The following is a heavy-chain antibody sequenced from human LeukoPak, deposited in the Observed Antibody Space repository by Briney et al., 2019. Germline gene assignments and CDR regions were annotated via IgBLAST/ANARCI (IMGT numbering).Heavy chain of an antibody. CDR3: ARSMVRGVITPYDY. D-gene: IGHD3-10*01. Sequence: GASVKVSCKASGYTFTGYYMHWVRQAPGQGLEWMGWINPNSGGTNYAQKFQGRVTMTRDTSIGTAYMELSRLRSDDTAVYYCARSMVRGVITPYDYWGQGTLVTVSS. J-gene: IGHJ4*02. CDR1: GYTFTGYY. V-gene: IGHV1-2*02. CDR2: INPNSGGT.